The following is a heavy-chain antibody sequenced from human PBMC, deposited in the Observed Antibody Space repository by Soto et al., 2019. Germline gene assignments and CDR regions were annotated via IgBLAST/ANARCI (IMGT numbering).Heavy chain of an antibody. CDR1: GFTFSSYG. V-gene: IGHV3-30*03. CDR3: ATDARTTGTTGFDY. J-gene: IGHJ4*02. D-gene: IGHD1-1*01. Sequence: PGGSLRLSCAASGFTFSSYGMHWVRQAPGKGLEWVAVISYDGSNKYYADSVKGRFTISRGNSKNTLYLQMNSLRAEDTAVYYCATDARTTGTTGFDYWGQGT. CDR2: ISYDGSNK.